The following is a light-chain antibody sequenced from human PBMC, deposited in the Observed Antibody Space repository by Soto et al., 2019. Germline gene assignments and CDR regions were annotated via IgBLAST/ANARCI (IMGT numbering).Light chain of an antibody. V-gene: IGKV1-39*01. CDR3: QQSYTTPLT. CDR2: AAS. J-gene: IGKJ4*01. CDR1: QNITKF. Sequence: DIQVTQSPPSLSASVGDRVTITCRATQNITKFLNWYQQKPGKPPNLLIYAASFLHSGVPSRFSGGGSGTDFTLTISGLQLEDCATYHCQQSYTTPLTFGGGTKVEIE.